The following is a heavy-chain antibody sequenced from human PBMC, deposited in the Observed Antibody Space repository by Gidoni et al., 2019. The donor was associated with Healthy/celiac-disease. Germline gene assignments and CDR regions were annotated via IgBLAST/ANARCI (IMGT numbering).Heavy chain of an antibody. CDR1: AFSPSTSAVG. J-gene: IGHJ4*02. D-gene: IGHD1-26*01. Sequence: HITLTVSAPTLVQPTPPLTLPCPFSAFSPSTSAVGVGCFRQPPGKALEWPALIYWDDDKRYSPSLKSRLTITKDISKNQVARTMTNMDPVDTATYYCAHSAGATKFDYWGQGTLGTVSS. V-gene: IGHV2-5*02. CDR3: AHSAGATKFDY. CDR2: IYWDDDK.